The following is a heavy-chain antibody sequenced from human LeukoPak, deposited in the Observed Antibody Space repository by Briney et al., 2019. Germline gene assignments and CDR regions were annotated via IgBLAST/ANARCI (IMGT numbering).Heavy chain of an antibody. D-gene: IGHD1-26*01. V-gene: IGHV3-73*01. CDR1: GFNFSGAA. J-gene: IGHJ4*02. Sequence: TAGSLKLSCAVSGFNFSGAAMHWVRQASGKGLEWIGRIRSKGYSYATAYAASVKGRFTISRDDSKNTAYLQMNSLKSEDTAAYYCARLPGTEPSDYWGQGTLVTVSS. CDR3: ARLPGTEPSDY. CDR2: IRSKGYSYAT.